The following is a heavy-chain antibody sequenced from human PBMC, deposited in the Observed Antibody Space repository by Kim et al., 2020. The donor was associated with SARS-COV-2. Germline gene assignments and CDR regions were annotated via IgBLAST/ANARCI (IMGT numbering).Heavy chain of an antibody. CDR1: GFTFSSYA. V-gene: IGHV3-30*04. D-gene: IGHD5-12*01. CDR2: ISYDGSNK. J-gene: IGHJ4*02. CDR3: ARYQREMATNDY. Sequence: GGSLRLSCAASGFTFSSYAMHWVRQAPGKGLEWVAVISYDGSNKYYADSVKGRFTISRDNSKNTLYLQMNSLRAEDTAVYYCARYQREMATNDYWGQGTLVTVSS.